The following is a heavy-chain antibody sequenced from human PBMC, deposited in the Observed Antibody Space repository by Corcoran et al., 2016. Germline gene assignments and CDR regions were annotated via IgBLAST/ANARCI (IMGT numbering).Heavy chain of an antibody. D-gene: IGHD6-13*01. CDR2: INPSGGST. Sequence: QVQLVQSGAEVKKPGASVEVSCKASGYTFTSYYMHWVRQAPGQGLEWMGIINPSGGSTSYTQKFQGRVTMTRDTSTSTVYMELSSLRSEDTAVYYCGRVAGGGGYFDYWGQGTLVTVSS. J-gene: IGHJ4*02. CDR3: GRVAGGGGYFDY. V-gene: IGHV1-46*01. CDR1: GYTFTSYY.